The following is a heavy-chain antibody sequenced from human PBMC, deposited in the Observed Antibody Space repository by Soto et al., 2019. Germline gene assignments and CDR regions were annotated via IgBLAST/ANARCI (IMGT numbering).Heavy chain of an antibody. CDR3: ASHVAATHYYYYGMDV. Sequence: LGESLKISCKGSGYSFTSYWISWVRQMPGKGLEWMGRIDPSDSYTNYSPSFQGHVTISADKSISTAYLQWSSLKASDTAMYYCASHVAATHYYYYGMDVWGQGTTVTVSS. CDR1: GYSFTSYW. CDR2: IDPSDSYT. V-gene: IGHV5-10-1*01. D-gene: IGHD2-15*01. J-gene: IGHJ6*02.